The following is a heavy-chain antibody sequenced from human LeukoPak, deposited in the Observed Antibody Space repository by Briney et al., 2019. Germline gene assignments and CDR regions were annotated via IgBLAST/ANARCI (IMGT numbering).Heavy chain of an antibody. D-gene: IGHD3-22*01. V-gene: IGHV3-21*01. CDR2: ISSSSSYI. Sequence: TGGSLRLSCAASGFTVSSNYMSWVRQAPGKGLEWVSSISSSSSYIYYADSVKGRFTISRDNAKNSLYLQMNSLRAEDTAVYYCAAYYYDSSGYPFDYWGQGTLVTVSS. CDR1: GFTVSSNY. J-gene: IGHJ4*02. CDR3: AAYYYDSSGYPFDY.